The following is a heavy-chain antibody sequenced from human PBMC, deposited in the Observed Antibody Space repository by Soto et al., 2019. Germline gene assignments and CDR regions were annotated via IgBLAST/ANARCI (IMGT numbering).Heavy chain of an antibody. D-gene: IGHD2-15*01. CDR3: TRENIENSDRLYDSFDI. CDR1: GYTFTDYY. V-gene: IGHV1-2*02. Sequence: ASVKVSCKTSGYTFTDYYTHWVRQAPGQGLEWMGWMNPKSGGAYFAQKFQGRVTLTRDTSIGTAYIEVNSLTSDDTAVYFCTRENIENSDRLYDSFDIWGPGTTVTVSS. CDR2: MNPKSGGA. J-gene: IGHJ3*02.